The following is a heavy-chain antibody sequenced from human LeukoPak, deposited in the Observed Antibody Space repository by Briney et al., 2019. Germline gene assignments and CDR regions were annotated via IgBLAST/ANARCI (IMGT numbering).Heavy chain of an antibody. J-gene: IGHJ3*02. Sequence: GGSLRLSCVASGFTLSSDFMHWIRQAPGEGLMWVSQISGDETYTNYADSVKGRFTISRDNSKNTLYLQMNSLRAEDTAVYYCARDSQNRPPRSVGAFDIWGQGTMVTVSS. CDR3: ARDSQNRPPRSVGAFDI. D-gene: IGHD1-14*01. CDR1: GFTLSSDF. V-gene: IGHV3-74*01. CDR2: ISGDETYT.